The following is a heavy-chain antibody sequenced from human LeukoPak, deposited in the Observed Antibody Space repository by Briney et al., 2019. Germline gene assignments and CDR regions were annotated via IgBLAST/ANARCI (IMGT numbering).Heavy chain of an antibody. Sequence: GRSLRLSCAASGFTFSSYGMHWVRQAPGKGLEWVAVISYDGSNKYYADSVKGRLTISRDNSKNTLYLQMNSLRAEDTAVYYCAKDRDSSGWYSARTYDYWGQGTLVTVSS. CDR2: ISYDGSNK. D-gene: IGHD6-19*01. CDR3: AKDRDSSGWYSARTYDY. CDR1: GFTFSSYG. V-gene: IGHV3-30*18. J-gene: IGHJ4*02.